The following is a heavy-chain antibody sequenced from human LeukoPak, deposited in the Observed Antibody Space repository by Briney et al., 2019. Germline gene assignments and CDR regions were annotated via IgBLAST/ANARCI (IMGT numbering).Heavy chain of an antibody. CDR2: ISSSSSYT. V-gene: IGHV3-11*06. CDR3: ARDGNYYGSGSYS. J-gene: IGHJ4*02. Sequence: PGGSLRLSCAASGFTFSDYYMSWIRQAPGKGLEWVSYISSSSSYTNYADSVKGRFTISRDNAKNSLYQQMNSLRAEDTAVYYCARDGNYYGSGSYSWGQGTLVTVSS. D-gene: IGHD3-10*01. CDR1: GFTFSDYY.